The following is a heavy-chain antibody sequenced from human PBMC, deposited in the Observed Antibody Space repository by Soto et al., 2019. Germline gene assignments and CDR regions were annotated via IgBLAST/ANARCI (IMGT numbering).Heavy chain of an antibody. J-gene: IGHJ4*02. CDR3: ARHSPSVFRYFDWLPLPASLDY. CDR2: IYYSGST. V-gene: IGHV4-59*08. D-gene: IGHD3-9*01. Sequence: SETLSLTCTVSGGSISSYYWSWIRQPPGKGLGWIGYIYYSGSTNYNPSLKSRVTISVDTSKNQFSLKLSSVTAANTAVYFLARHSPSVFRYFDWLPLPASLDYWGQGTLVT. CDR1: GGSISSYY.